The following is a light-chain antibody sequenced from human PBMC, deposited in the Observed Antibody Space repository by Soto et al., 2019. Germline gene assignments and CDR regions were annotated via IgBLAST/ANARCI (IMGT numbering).Light chain of an antibody. V-gene: IGLV2-14*02. CDR2: EGS. Sequence: QSVLTQPASVSGSPGQSITISCTGTSSDVGSYNLVSWYQQHPGKAPKLMIYEGSKRPSGVSNRFSGSKSGNTASLTISGLQTEDEADYYCSSFSSITREVFGGGTKVTVL. CDR1: SSDVGSYNL. J-gene: IGLJ2*01. CDR3: SSFSSITREV.